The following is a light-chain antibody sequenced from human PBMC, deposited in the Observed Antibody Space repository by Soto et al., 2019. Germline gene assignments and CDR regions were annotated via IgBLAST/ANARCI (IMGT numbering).Light chain of an antibody. J-gene: IGKJ5*01. Sequence: ELVSTPYPDNLSVSPVALSHTSVLDSQSVSSSQLAWYQQKPGQAPRLLVYGASSRATGIPGRFSGSGSGTDFTLTLRSLEPEDFAVYYCQHSGGSPLTFGQGTRLENK. CDR2: GAS. V-gene: IGKV3-20*01. CDR1: QSVSSSQ. CDR3: QHSGGSPLT.